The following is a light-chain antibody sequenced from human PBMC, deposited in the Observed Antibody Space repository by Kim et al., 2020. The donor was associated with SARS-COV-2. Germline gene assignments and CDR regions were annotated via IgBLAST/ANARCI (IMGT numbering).Light chain of an antibody. CDR2: QDS. J-gene: IGLJ3*02. CDR1: KLGDKY. V-gene: IGLV3-1*01. CDR3: QAWDSTGV. Sequence: SYELTQPPSVSVSPGQTASITCSGDKLGDKYACWYQQKPGQSPVLVIYQDSKRPAGIPERFSGSNSGNTATLTISGTQAIDEADYYCQAWDSTGVFGGGTQLTVL.